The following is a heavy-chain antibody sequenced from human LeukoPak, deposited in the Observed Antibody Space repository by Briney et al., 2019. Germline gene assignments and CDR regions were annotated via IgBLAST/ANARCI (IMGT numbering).Heavy chain of an antibody. CDR2: ISGSGGST. CDR1: GFTFSSYA. V-gene: IGHV3-23*01. CDR3: ARGGYSSSWYEGRFDY. Sequence: PGGSLRLSCAASGFTFSSYAMSWVRQAPGKGLEWVSAISGSGGSTYYADSVKGRFTISRDNSKNTLYLQMNSLRAEDTAVYYCARGGYSSSWYEGRFDYWGQGTLVTVSS. D-gene: IGHD6-13*01. J-gene: IGHJ4*02.